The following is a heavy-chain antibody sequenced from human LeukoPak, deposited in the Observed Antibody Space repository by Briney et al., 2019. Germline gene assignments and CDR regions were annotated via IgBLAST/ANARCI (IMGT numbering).Heavy chain of an antibody. D-gene: IGHD6-13*01. Sequence: SETLSLTCTVSGGSISSGGYSWSWIRQHPGKGLEWIGYIYYSGSTYYNPSLKSRVTISVDTSKNQFSLKLSSVTAADTAVYYCAREGSSWYRWFDPWGQGTLVTVSS. J-gene: IGHJ5*02. CDR2: IYYSGST. V-gene: IGHV4-31*03. CDR1: GGSISSGGYS. CDR3: AREGSSWYRWFDP.